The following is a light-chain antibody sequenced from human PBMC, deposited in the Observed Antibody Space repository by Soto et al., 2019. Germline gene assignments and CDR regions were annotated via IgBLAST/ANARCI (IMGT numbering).Light chain of an antibody. CDR2: GAS. V-gene: IGKV3-20*01. CDR3: QQYVSSSYT. Sequence: EIVLTQSPGTLSLSPGERATLSCRASQSLSSSYLAWYQQKPGQAPRLLIYGASSRANGIPDRFSGRGSGTDFTLTISRLEPEDFAVYYCQQYVSSSYTFGQGTKLEIK. CDR1: QSLSSSY. J-gene: IGKJ2*01.